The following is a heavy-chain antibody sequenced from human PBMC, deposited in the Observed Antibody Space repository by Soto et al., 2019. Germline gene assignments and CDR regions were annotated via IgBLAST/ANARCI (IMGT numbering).Heavy chain of an antibody. CDR3: TTVSSPSSGPFDY. CDR2: IKSKTDGGTT. Sequence: GGSLRLSCAASGFTFSNAWMSWVRQAPGKGLEWVGRIKSKTDGGTTDYAATVKGRFTISRDDSKNTLYLQMNSLKTDATAVYYFTTVSSPSSGPFDYWGQGTLVTVSS. V-gene: IGHV3-15*01. D-gene: IGHD2-2*01. CDR1: GFTFSNAW. J-gene: IGHJ4*02.